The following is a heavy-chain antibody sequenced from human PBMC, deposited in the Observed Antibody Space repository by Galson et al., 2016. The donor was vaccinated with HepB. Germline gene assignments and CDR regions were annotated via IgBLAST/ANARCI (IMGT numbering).Heavy chain of an antibody. V-gene: IGHV3-66*01. Sequence: SLRLSCAASGFIVSSNYMNWVRQAPGKGLEWVSVIYSGGSTYYADSVKGRFTISRDNSKNTLYLQMNSLSVEDTALYYCARSIPYCSSHSCPLGYWGQGALVTVSS. J-gene: IGHJ4*02. D-gene: IGHD2-2*01. CDR1: GFIVSSNY. CDR2: IYSGGST. CDR3: ARSIPYCSSHSCPLGY.